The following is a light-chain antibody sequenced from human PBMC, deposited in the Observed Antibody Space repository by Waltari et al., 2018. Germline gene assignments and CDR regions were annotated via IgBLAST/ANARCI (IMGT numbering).Light chain of an antibody. J-gene: IGLJ1*01. CDR1: TSEAVSYDL. V-gene: IGLV2-23*02. CDR2: AVF. CDR3: CSYAGRGTYV. Sequence: QSALTQPASVSGTPGQSITISCTGTTSEAVSYDLLSWYQHNPGEAPKLLIYAVFKRPPDISSRFSGSKSGSTASLTISGLQPEDEADYYCCSYAGRGTYVFGSGTKVTVL.